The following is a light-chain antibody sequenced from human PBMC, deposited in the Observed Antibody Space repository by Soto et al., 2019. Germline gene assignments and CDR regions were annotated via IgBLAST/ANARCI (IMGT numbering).Light chain of an antibody. CDR2: GAS. CDR3: QQYDNWPPT. J-gene: IGKJ5*01. V-gene: IGKV3-15*01. Sequence: EILMTQSPPTLSVSPGERATLSCMTSQSLRSDLAWYQQKPGQAPRLLIYGASTRATDVPARFSGSGAGTEFTLTIGSLQSEDSAVYYCQQYDNWPPTFGQGTRLEIK. CDR1: QSLRSD.